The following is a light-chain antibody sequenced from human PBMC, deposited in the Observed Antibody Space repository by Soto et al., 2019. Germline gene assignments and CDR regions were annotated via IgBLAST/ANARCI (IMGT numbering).Light chain of an antibody. CDR1: QGIGND. CDR2: EAS. V-gene: IGKV1-6*01. J-gene: IGKJ1*01. CDR3: LQDDVYPWT. Sequence: AIQVTQSPSSLSASVGDRVTISCRASQGIGNDLGWYQQKPGKAPKLLIYEASTLQTGVASRFSGSGSGTDFALTISSLQPEDFATYYCLQDDVYPWTFGQGTKVEVK.